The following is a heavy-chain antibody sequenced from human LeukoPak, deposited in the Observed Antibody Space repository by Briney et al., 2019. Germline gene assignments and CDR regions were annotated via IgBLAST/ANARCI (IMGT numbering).Heavy chain of an antibody. D-gene: IGHD6-19*01. CDR3: AKDTPWYSSGRTPDY. CDR1: GFTFSSYA. V-gene: IGHV3-23*01. CDR2: VSGIGGST. Sequence: PGGSLRLSCAASGFTFSSYAMSLVRQAPGKGLEWVSAVSGIGGSTYYADSVKGRFTISRDNSKNTLYLQMNSLRAEDTAVYYCAKDTPWYSSGRTPDYWGQGTLVTVSS. J-gene: IGHJ4*02.